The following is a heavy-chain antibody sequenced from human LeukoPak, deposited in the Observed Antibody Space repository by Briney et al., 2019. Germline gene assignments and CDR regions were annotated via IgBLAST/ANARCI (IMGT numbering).Heavy chain of an antibody. J-gene: IGHJ4*02. Sequence: PGGSLRLSCVASGFTFSSYGMHWVRQAPGKGLEWVAVIWYDGSNKYYADSVKGRFTISRDNSKNTLYLQMNSLRAEDTAVYYCARGTALITMIVGYWGQGTLVTVSS. D-gene: IGHD3-22*01. CDR1: GFTFSSYG. CDR2: IWYDGSNK. CDR3: ARGTALITMIVGY. V-gene: IGHV3-33*01.